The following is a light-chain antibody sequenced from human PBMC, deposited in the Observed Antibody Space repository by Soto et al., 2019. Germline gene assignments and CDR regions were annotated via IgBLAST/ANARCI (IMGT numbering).Light chain of an antibody. CDR1: SGHSSYI. V-gene: IGLV4-60*02. CDR3: ETWDSNSRV. CDR2: LEGSGSY. J-gene: IGLJ3*02. Sequence: QPVLTQSSSASASLGSSVKLTCTLRSGHSSYIIAWHEQQPGKAARYLMKLEGSGSYNKGSGVPDRFSGSSSGADRYLTISNLQFEDEADYYCETWDSNSRVFGGGTKETVL.